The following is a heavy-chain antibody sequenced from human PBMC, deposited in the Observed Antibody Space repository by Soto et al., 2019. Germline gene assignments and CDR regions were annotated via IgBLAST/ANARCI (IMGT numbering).Heavy chain of an antibody. V-gene: IGHV1-69*13. D-gene: IGHD5-12*01. CDR2: IIPIFGTA. CDR3: ARVGLRGYSGYDSGHFDY. J-gene: IGHJ4*02. CDR1: GYTFTSYA. Sequence: GASVKVSCKASGYTFTSYAMHWVRQAPGQGLEWMGGIIPIFGTANYAQKFQGRVTITADESTSTAYMELSSLRSEDTVVYYCARVGLRGYSGYDSGHFDYWGQGTLVTVSS.